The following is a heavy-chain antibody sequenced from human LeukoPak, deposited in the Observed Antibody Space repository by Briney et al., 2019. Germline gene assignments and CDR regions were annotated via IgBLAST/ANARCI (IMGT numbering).Heavy chain of an antibody. Sequence: GGSLRLSCAASGFTFSDYYMSWLRQAPGKGLEWVSYISSSGSTIYYADSVKGGFTISRENAKNSLYVQMNRLRAEDTDVYYCAREPPWLRAFDSWGQGTLVTVSS. CDR3: AREPPWLRAFDS. CDR2: ISSSGSTI. V-gene: IGHV3-11*04. CDR1: GFTFSDYY. D-gene: IGHD3-22*01. J-gene: IGHJ4*02.